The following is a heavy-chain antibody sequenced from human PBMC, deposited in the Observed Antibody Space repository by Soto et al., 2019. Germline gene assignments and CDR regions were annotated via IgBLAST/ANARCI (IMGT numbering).Heavy chain of an antibody. CDR3: ARDPWAADY. D-gene: IGHD3-16*01. J-gene: IGHJ4*02. CDR1: GSTSRTKS. CDR2: IYSGGST. Sequence: EVQLVESGGGLVQPGGSLSLSGEAPGSTSRTKSRTGARKAPGKGLEWVSVIYSGGSTFYADSVRGRFTISRDNSKNTVNLQMNSLRAEDTAVYYCARDPWAADYWGQGTLVTVSS. V-gene: IGHV3-66*01.